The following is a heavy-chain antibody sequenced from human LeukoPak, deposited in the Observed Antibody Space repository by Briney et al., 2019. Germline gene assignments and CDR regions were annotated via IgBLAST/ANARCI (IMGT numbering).Heavy chain of an antibody. D-gene: IGHD3-22*01. CDR3: AGLVGRYSSGLYYYYFDY. Sequence: SETLSLTCTVSGDSINSLDLWSWVRQPPGKGLEWIGEMYLSGTTHSNPSVKSRVTISIDKSKNQFFSNLSSATAADTAVYYCAGLVGRYSSGLYYYYFDYWGQGTLVTVSS. V-gene: IGHV4-4*02. CDR1: GDSINSLDL. J-gene: IGHJ4*02. CDR2: MYLSGTT.